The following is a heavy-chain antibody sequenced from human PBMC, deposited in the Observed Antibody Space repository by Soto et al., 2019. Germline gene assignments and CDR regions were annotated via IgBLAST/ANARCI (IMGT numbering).Heavy chain of an antibody. V-gene: IGHV1-46*01. J-gene: IGHJ5*02. D-gene: IGHD5-18*01. Sequence: QVQLVQSGAEVRKPGASVKLSCKTSGHSFTSYYIHWVRQAPGQGLEWMGVVNPSRGSTNYAQKFQGRHTLTSDTYTSTVYMELSSLISNDTAVFYCAHALGYSSGFAPWGQGDLLTVSS. CDR2: VNPSRGST. CDR3: AHALGYSSGFAP. CDR1: GHSFTSYY.